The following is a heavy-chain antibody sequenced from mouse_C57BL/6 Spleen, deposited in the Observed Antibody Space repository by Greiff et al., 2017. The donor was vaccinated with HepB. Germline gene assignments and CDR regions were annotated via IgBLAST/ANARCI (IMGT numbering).Heavy chain of an antibody. CDR3: TTVVSDY. D-gene: IGHD1-1*01. J-gene: IGHJ2*01. CDR1: GFNIKDDY. Sequence: EVMLVESGAELVRPGASVKLSCTASGFNIKDDYMHWVKQRPEQGLEWIGWIDPENGDTEYASKFQGKATITADTSSNTAYLQLSSLTSEDTAVYYCTTVVSDYWGQGTTLTVSS. V-gene: IGHV14-4*01. CDR2: IDPENGDT.